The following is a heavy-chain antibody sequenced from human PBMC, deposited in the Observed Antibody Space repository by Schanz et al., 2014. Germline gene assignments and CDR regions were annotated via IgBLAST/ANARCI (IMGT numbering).Heavy chain of an antibody. Sequence: QVRLVQSGTEVKKPGASVKLSCKASGYSFINYGISWVRQAPGQGLEWMGWISAYNGDTNFAQKFQDRVIMTTDTSTTTAYMELSGLRSEDTAVYYCARDRLECGAECYSVEVFEIWGQGTLVIVSS. CDR3: ARDRLECGAECYSVEVFEI. V-gene: IGHV1-18*01. D-gene: IGHD2-21*01. CDR2: ISAYNGDT. CDR1: GYSFINYG. J-gene: IGHJ4*02.